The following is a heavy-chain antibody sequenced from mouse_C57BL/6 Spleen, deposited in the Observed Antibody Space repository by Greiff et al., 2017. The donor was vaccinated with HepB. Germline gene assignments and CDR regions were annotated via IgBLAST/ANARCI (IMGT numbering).Heavy chain of an antibody. CDR2: IYPRSGNT. CDR1: GYTFTSYG. CDR3: ARYDPHWYFDV. V-gene: IGHV1-81*01. J-gene: IGHJ1*03. D-gene: IGHD2-3*01. Sequence: VQLVESGAELARPGASVKLSCKASGYTFTSYGISWVKQRTGQGLEWIGEIYPRSGNTYYNEKFKGKATLTADKSSSTAYMELRSLTSEDSAVYFCARYDPHWYFDVWGTGTTVTVSS.